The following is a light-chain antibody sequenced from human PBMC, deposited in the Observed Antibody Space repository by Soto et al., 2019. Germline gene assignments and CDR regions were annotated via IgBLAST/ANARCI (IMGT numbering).Light chain of an antibody. CDR2: EVS. CDR1: SSDVGGYNY. V-gene: IGLV2-8*01. J-gene: IGLJ2*01. CDR3: SSYAGSLVV. Sequence: QSVLTQPPSASGSPGQSVTISCTGTSSDVGGYNYVSWYQQHPGKAPKLMIYEVSKRPSGVPDRFSGSKPGNTASLTVSGLQAEDEADYYCSSYAGSLVVFGGGIKLTVL.